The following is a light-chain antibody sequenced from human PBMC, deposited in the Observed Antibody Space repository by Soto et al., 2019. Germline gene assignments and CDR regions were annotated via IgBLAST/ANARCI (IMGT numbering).Light chain of an antibody. CDR2: EVT. J-gene: IGLJ3*02. Sequence: QSALTQPASVSGSPGQSITISSTGTSSDVGGYNYVSWYQQHPGKAPKPIIYEVTNRPSGVSNRFSGSKSGNTASLTISGLQAEDEADYYCNSYTTTNSWVFGGGTKLTVL. CDR3: NSYTTTNSWV. CDR1: SSDVGGYNY. V-gene: IGLV2-14*01.